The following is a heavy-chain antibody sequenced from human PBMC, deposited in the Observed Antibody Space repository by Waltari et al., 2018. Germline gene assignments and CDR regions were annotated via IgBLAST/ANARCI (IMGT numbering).Heavy chain of an antibody. J-gene: IGHJ4*02. V-gene: IGHV4-34*01. D-gene: IGHD3-10*01. CDR3: ARRAYGSGSYYKYYFDY. CDR1: GGSFSGYY. Sequence: QVQLQQWGAGLLKPSETLSLTCAVSGGSFSGYYWSWIRHPPGKGLEWIGEINQSGSTNYNPSLKSRVTISVDTSKNQFSLKLSSVTAADTAVYYCARRAYGSGSYYKYYFDYWGQGTLVTVSS. CDR2: INQSGST.